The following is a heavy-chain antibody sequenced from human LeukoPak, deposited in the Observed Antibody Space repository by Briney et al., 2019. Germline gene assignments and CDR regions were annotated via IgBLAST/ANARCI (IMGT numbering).Heavy chain of an antibody. V-gene: IGHV4-59*12. D-gene: IGHD7-27*01. J-gene: IGHJ3*02. CDR2: IYYSGST. CDR1: GGSISSYY. CDR3: ARESLNHWGSGAFDI. Sequence: PSETLSLTCTVSGGSISSYYWSWIRQPPGKGLEWIGYIYYSGSTNYNPSLKSRVTISVDTSKNQFSLQLNSVTPEDTAVYYCARESLNHWGSGAFDIWGQGTMVTVSS.